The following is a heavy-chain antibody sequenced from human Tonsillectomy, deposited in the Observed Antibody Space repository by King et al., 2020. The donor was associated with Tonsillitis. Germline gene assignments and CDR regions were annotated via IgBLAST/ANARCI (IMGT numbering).Heavy chain of an antibody. CDR2: ISGSGGRT. V-gene: IGHV3-23*04. CDR1: GFTFSGYP. Sequence: VQLVESGGGLVQPGGSLRLSCAASGFTFSGYPINWVRHAPGKGLEGVSAISGSGGRTFYEDAVKGRFTISRDNSKNTLFLQLNSLRAEDTAVYYCAKVPELQGSYYFDYWGQGTLVTVSS. D-gene: IGHD1-7*01. J-gene: IGHJ4*02. CDR3: AKVPELQGSYYFDY.